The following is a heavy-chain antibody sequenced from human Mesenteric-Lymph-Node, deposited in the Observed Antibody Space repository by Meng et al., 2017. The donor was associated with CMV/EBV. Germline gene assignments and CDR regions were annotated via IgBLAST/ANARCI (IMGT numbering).Heavy chain of an antibody. J-gene: IGHJ4*02. D-gene: IGHD1-14*01. Sequence: GSLRLSCTVSGGSISSSSYYWGWIRQPPGKGLEWIGSIYYSGSTYYNPSLKSRVTISVDTSKNQFSLKLSSVTAADTAVYYCARVKYKSSPCFDYWGQGTLVTVSS. CDR2: IYYSGST. CDR3: ARVKYKSSPCFDY. V-gene: IGHV4-39*07. CDR1: GGSISSSSYY.